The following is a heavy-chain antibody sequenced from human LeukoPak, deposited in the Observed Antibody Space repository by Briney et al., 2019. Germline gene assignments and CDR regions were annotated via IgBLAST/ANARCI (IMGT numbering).Heavy chain of an antibody. CDR2: IPYDGSDK. CDR3: AKDWSASSGWFLDY. D-gene: IGHD6-19*01. CDR1: GFTFTNYA. J-gene: IGHJ4*02. V-gene: IGHV3-30*02. Sequence: PGGSLRLSCAASGFTFTNYAMHWVRQAPGKGLEWVAFIPYDGSDKYYADSVKGRFTIYRDNSKNTLSLQMNSLRADDTAVYYCAKDWSASSGWFLDYWGQGTLVTVSS.